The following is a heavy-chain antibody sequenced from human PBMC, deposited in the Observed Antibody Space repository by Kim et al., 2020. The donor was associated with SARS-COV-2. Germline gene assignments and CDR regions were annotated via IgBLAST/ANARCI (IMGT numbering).Heavy chain of an antibody. J-gene: IGHJ6*03. CDR1: GYTFTSYS. Sequence: ASVKVSCKASGYTFTSYSIHWVRQAPGQGLEWMGGINPNSGTANYAQKFQGRVTITTDTSINTAYMELSSLRSDDTAVYYCAREVGGYSNYYDYYDYYID. CDR2: INPNSGTA. D-gene: IGHD4-4*01. V-gene: IGHV1-2*02. CDR3: AREVGGYSNYYDYYDYYID.